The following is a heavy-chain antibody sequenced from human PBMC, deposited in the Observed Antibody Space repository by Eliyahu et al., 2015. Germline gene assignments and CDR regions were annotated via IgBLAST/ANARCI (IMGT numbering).Heavy chain of an antibody. V-gene: IGHV3-11*01. CDR2: ISSSGSTI. CDR3: ARDSRPQYSSSWFAGRRPAYYFDY. J-gene: IGHJ4*02. CDR1: GFTFSDXY. Sequence: QVQLVESGGGLVKPGGSXRLSCAASGFTFSDXYXXWIXXAPGKGLEWVSYISSSGSTIYYADSVKGRFTISRDNAKNSLYLQMNSLRAEDTAVYYCARDSRPQYSSSWFAGRRPAYYFDYWGQGTLVTVSS. D-gene: IGHD6-13*01.